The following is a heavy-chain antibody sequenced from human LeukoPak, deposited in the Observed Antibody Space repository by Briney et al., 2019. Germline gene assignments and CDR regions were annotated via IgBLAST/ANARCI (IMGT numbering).Heavy chain of an antibody. CDR1: GFTFSSYE. V-gene: IGHV3-48*03. J-gene: IGHJ4*02. D-gene: IGHD6-19*01. CDR2: ISSSGDNV. Sequence: PGGSLRLSCVASGFTFSSYEMNWVRKAPGKGPEWVSYISSSGDNVFYGYSLKGRFTISRDNARNSVYLQMNNLRAEDTAVYYCARGGSFTSGSYFDSWGQRTLVSVSS. CDR3: ARGGSFTSGSYFDS.